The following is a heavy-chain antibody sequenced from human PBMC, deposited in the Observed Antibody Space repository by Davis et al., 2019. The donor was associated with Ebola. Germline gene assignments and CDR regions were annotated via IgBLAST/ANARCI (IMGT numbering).Heavy chain of an antibody. J-gene: IGHJ3*01. Sequence: GESLKISCVASGFTFSRSWMNWVRQAPGQGLEWVASIKEDGSEKYHVHSVEGRFTISRDNAKNSLYLQMNSLRVEDTAVYYCAREMRGLGALDLWGQGTMVAVSS. CDR1: GFTFSRSW. CDR3: AREMRGLGALDL. D-gene: IGHD3-16*01. V-gene: IGHV3-7*03. CDR2: IKEDGSEK.